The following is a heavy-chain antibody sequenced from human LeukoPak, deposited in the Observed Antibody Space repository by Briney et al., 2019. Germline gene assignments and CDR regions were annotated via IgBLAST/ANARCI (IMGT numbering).Heavy chain of an antibody. D-gene: IGHD3-16*02. Sequence: GGSQRLSCAASGFPFSSYEMNWVRQAPGKGLEWVSYISSSGMTKYYAASVKGRFTMSRDNAKNSLYLQLNSLRAEDTAVYYCARDGRSRGLSHVNFDYWGQGILVTVSS. CDR1: GFPFSSYE. J-gene: IGHJ4*02. V-gene: IGHV3-48*03. CDR2: ISSSGMTK. CDR3: ARDGRSRGLSHVNFDY.